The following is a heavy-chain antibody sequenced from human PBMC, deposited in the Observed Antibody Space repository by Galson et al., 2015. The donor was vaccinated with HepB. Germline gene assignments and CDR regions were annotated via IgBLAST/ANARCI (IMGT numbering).Heavy chain of an antibody. Sequence: ETLSLTCTLSVRPPRSSSYYWGWIPQPPGKGLEWIGSIYYSGSTYYNPSLKSRVTISVDTSKNQFSLKLSSMTAADTAVYYCARGEIDYGDYDGYFDLWGRGTLVTVSS. CDR3: ARGEIDYGDYDGYFDL. CDR2: IYYSGST. J-gene: IGHJ2*01. D-gene: IGHD4-17*01. V-gene: IGHV4-39*07. CDR1: VRPPRSSSYY.